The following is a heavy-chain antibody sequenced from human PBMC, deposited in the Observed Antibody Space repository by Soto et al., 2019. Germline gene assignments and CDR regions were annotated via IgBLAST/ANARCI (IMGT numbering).Heavy chain of an antibody. CDR3: ARGAVAGYGYFDL. Sequence: QVQLVESGGGVVQPGRSLRLSCAASGFTFSSYGMHWVRQAPGKGLEWVEVIWYDGSNKYYADSVKGRFTISRDKSKSTLDLQMNRLRAEDTDVYYCARGAVAGYGYFDLWCRGTLVTVSS. J-gene: IGHJ2*01. D-gene: IGHD6-19*01. CDR1: GFTFSSYG. V-gene: IGHV3-33*01. CDR2: IWYDGSNK.